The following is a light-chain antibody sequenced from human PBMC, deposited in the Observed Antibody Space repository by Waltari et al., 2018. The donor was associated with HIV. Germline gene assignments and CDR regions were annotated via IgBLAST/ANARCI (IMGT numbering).Light chain of an antibody. CDR2: DAS. J-gene: IGKJ1*01. CDR3: LQYDNWPPWT. CDR1: QSVGSK. Sequence: EVVMTQSPATLSVSPGERPTLFCRASQSVGSKLAWYQQKPGQAPRLLIYDASTRATVIPARFSGTGSGTDFTLTISSLQSEDFAVYYCLQYDNWPPWTFGQGTKVEFK. V-gene: IGKV3-15*01.